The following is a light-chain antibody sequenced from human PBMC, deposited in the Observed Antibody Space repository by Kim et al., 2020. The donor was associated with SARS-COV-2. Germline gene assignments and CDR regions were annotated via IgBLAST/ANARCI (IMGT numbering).Light chain of an antibody. J-gene: IGKJ1*01. CDR1: QSVSSN. CDR2: GVS. Sequence: EIVMTQSPATLSVSPGERATLSCRASQSVSSNLAWYQQKPGQAPRLLIYGVSTRATGIPARFSGSGSGIEFTLTISSLQSEDFAVYYCQQYNNWPRTFGQGTKVDIK. V-gene: IGKV3-15*01. CDR3: QQYNNWPRT.